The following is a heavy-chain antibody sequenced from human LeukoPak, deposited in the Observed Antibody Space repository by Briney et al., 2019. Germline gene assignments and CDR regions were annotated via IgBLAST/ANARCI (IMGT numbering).Heavy chain of an antibody. J-gene: IGHJ5*02. Sequence: GGSLRLSCAASGFTFSSYSMNWVRQAPGKGLEWVSSISSSSSYIYYADSVKGRFTISRDNAKNTLYLQMNSLRAEDTAVYYCARDVPHNWFDTWGQGTLVTVSS. CDR2: ISSSSSYI. CDR1: GFTFSSYS. V-gene: IGHV3-21*01. CDR3: ARDVPHNWFDT.